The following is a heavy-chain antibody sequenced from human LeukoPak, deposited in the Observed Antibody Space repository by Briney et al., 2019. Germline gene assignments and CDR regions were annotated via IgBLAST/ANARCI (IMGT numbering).Heavy chain of an antibody. V-gene: IGHV4-39*01. CDR2: IYYSGTT. D-gene: IGHD6-19*01. J-gene: IGHJ4*02. Sequence: PSETLSLTCTGGSISSSSYYWGWIRQPPGKGLEWIGSIYYSGTTFYNPSLKSRVTISLDRSKNQFSLRLSSVTAADTAVYYCARTSSGWYDYWGQGTLVTVSS. CDR1: GSISSSSYY. CDR3: ARTSSGWYDY.